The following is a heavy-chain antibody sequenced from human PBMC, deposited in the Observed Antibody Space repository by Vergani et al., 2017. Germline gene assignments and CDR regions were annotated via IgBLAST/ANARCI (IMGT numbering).Heavy chain of an antibody. D-gene: IGHD3-10*01. CDR3: ARGGGSDYYYYGMDV. Sequence: EVQLVESGGGVVRPGGSLRLSCAASGFTFDDYGMSWVRQAPGKGLEWVAGINWNGGSTGYADSVKGRFTISRDNAKNSLYLQMNSLRAEDTALYHCARGGGSDYYYYGMDVWGQGTTVTVSS. V-gene: IGHV3-20*01. CDR2: INWNGGST. CDR1: GFTFDDYG. J-gene: IGHJ6*02.